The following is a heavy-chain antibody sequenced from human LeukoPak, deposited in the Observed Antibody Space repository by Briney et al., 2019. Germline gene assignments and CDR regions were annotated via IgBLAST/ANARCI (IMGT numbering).Heavy chain of an antibody. Sequence: GGSLRLSCAASGFTFSNAWMSWVRQAPGKGLEWVGCIKSKTDGGTTDYAAPVKGRFTISRVDSKNTLYLQMNSLKTEDTAVYYCTTDPLLGYGEFPFDYWGQGTLVTVSS. CDR2: IKSKTDGGTT. V-gene: IGHV3-15*01. J-gene: IGHJ4*02. D-gene: IGHD3-10*01. CDR3: TTDPLLGYGEFPFDY. CDR1: GFTFSNAW.